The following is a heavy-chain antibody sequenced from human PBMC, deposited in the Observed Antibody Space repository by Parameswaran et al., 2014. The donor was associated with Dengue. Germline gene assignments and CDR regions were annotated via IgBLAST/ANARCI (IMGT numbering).Heavy chain of an antibody. CDR3: AKDPLTKVSAFDI. CDR2: ISGSGGST. J-gene: IGHJ3*02. V-gene: IGHV3-23*01. Sequence: RWIRQPPGKGLEWVSAISGSGGSTYYADSVKGRFTISRDNSKNTLYLQMNSLRAEDTAVYYCAKDPLTKVSAFDIWGQGTMVTVSS. D-gene: IGHD4-17*01.